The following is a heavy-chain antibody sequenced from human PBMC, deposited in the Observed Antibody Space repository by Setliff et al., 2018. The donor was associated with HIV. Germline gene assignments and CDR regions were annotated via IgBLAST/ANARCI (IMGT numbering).Heavy chain of an antibody. Sequence: PSETLSLTCTVSGGSISSSSYYWGWIRQPPGKGLEWIGRIYTSGSTNYNPSLKSRVTMSVDTSKNQFSLKLSSVTAADTAVYYCARDRYDSSGYYYGYYFDYWGQGTLVTVSS. CDR1: GGSISSSSYY. J-gene: IGHJ4*02. CDR3: ARDRYDSSGYYYGYYFDY. D-gene: IGHD3-22*01. V-gene: IGHV4-39*07. CDR2: IYTSGST.